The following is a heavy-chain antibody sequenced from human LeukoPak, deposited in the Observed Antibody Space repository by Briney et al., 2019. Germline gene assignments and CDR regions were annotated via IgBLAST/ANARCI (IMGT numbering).Heavy chain of an antibody. J-gene: IGHJ4*02. CDR2: IYSSGST. D-gene: IGHD3-10*01. Sequence: SETLSLTCTVSGGSISSSSHYWGWIRQPPGKGLEWIGSIYSSGSTYYNPSLKSRVTISVDTSKNQFSLNLRSVTAADTAVYYCARRLTSGSYSLDYWGQGTLVAVPS. CDR1: GGSISSSSHY. V-gene: IGHV4-39*01. CDR3: ARRLTSGSYSLDY.